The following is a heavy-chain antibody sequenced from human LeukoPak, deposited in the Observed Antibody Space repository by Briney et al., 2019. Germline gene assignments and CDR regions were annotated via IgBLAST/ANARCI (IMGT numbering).Heavy chain of an antibody. J-gene: IGHJ3*02. CDR1: GGSINSYY. V-gene: IGHV4-59*08. D-gene: IGHD1-14*01. CDR3: ARQPGGTAAFDI. Sequence: PSETLSLTCTVSGGSINSYYWSWIRQPPGKGLEWIGYISYTGGETNYNPSLKSPLTISVDTSKNQFSLMLTSVTAADTAVYYCARQPGGTAAFDIWAQGTMVTVSS. CDR2: ISYTGGET.